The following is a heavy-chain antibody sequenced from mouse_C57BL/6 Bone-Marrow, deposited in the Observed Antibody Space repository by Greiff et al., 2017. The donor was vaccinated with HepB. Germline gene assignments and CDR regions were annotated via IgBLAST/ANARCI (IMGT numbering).Heavy chain of an antibody. D-gene: IGHD2-4*01. CDR1: GFNIKNTY. V-gene: IGHV14-3*01. CDR2: IDPANGNT. Sequence: VQLKESVAELVRPGASVKLPCTASGFNIKNTYMHWVKQRPEQGLEWIGRIDPANGNTKYAPKFQGKATITADTSSNTAYLQLSSLTSEDTAIYYCASRGLRRYWYFDVWGTGTTVTVSS. CDR3: ASRGLRRYWYFDV. J-gene: IGHJ1*03.